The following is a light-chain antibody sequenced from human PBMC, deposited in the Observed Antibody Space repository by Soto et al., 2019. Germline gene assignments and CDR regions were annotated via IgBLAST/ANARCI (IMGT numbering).Light chain of an antibody. CDR1: QSVSSSY. J-gene: IGKJ4*01. CDR2: SAS. Sequence: ENMLTHSPCTLSLSPWERATLSVSAGQSVSSSYLAWYQQKPGQAPRLLIYSASSRATGIPDRFSGSGSGTDFTLTISRLEPEDFAVYYCQQYGSSPRTFGGGTKVDIK. CDR3: QQYGSSPRT. V-gene: IGKV3-20*01.